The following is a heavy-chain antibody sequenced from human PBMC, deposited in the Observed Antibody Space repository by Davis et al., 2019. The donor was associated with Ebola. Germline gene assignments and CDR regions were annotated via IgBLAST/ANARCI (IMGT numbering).Heavy chain of an antibody. D-gene: IGHD3-22*01. CDR3: ARDRYSDGSGYFFEQSH. J-gene: IGHJ4*02. CDR2: IIPVFGIP. Sequence: SVKVSCKASGGTFSSYAISWVRQAPGQGLDWMGGIIPVFGIPKYAQEFQGRVTITADESTSTAYMELSSLRSEDTAVYYCARDRYSDGSGYFFEQSHWGQGTLVTVSS. CDR1: GGTFSSYA. V-gene: IGHV1-69*13.